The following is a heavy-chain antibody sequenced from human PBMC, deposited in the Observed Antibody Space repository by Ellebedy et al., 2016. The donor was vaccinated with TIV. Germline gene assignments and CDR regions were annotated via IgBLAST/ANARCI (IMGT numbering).Heavy chain of an antibody. V-gene: IGHV3-11*01. D-gene: IGHD2-21*02. CDR2: ISYSGDLM. CDR3: AKDRGIVVVTAILDY. J-gene: IGHJ4*02. CDR1: GFTFSGYY. Sequence: PGGSLRLSCAASGFTFSGYYMSWFRQAPGKGPEWVSYISYSGDLMYYADSVKGRFTTSRDNAENSLYLQMNSLRAEDTAVYYCAKDRGIVVVTAILDYWGQGTLVTVSS.